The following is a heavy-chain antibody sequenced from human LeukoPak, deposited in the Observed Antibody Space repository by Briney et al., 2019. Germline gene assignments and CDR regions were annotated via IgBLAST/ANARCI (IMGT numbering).Heavy chain of an antibody. J-gene: IGHJ4*02. CDR1: GFPFSTYA. Sequence: GGSLRLSCAASGFPFSTYAMSWVRQAPGKGLEWVSGISGSGGNTYYADSVKGRFTISRDNSKNTLYLQMNSLRAEDTAVYYCAKDHATSGWYYFDYWGQGTLVTVSS. CDR2: ISGSGGNT. CDR3: AKDHATSGWYYFDY. V-gene: IGHV3-23*01. D-gene: IGHD6-19*01.